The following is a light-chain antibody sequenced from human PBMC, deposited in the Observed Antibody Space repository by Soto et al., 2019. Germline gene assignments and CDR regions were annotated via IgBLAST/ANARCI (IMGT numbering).Light chain of an antibody. CDR2: SAS. J-gene: IGKJ4*01. CDR3: QQANSFPLT. CDR1: QGISSW. Sequence: DIEMTQSPSSVSSSVGDRVTLTCRASQGISSWLSWYQQQPGNAPNLLIYSASSVESGVPTRISGSGSGTEFTLPFSSRQPGDVATYYCQQANSFPLTFGEGTKVEIK. V-gene: IGKV1-12*01.